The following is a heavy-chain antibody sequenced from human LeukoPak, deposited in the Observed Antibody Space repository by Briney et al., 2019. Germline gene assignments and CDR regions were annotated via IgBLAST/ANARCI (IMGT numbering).Heavy chain of an antibody. D-gene: IGHD6-13*01. V-gene: IGHV3-21*01. Sequence: GGSLRLSCAASGFTFSSYSMNWVRQAPGKGLEWVSSISSSSSYIYYADSVKGRFTISRDNAKNSLYLQMNSLRAEDTAVYYCARDVRDAAAGGYWGQGTLVTVSS. CDR3: ARDVRDAAAGGY. CDR2: ISSSSSYI. CDR1: GFTFSSYS. J-gene: IGHJ4*02.